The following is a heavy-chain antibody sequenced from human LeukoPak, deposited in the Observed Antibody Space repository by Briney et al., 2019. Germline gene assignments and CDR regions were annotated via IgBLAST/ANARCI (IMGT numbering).Heavy chain of an antibody. CDR1: GGSISSGGYY. D-gene: IGHD3-10*01. CDR3: ARTTYGSGSYPKSPFDY. J-gene: IGHJ4*02. Sequence: SETLSLTCTVSGGSISSGGYYWSWVRQHPGTGLEWLGYIYYSGSTYYNPSLKSRVTISVDTSKNQFSLKLSSVTAADTAVYYCARTTYGSGSYPKSPFDYWGQGTLVTVSS. V-gene: IGHV4-31*03. CDR2: IYYSGST.